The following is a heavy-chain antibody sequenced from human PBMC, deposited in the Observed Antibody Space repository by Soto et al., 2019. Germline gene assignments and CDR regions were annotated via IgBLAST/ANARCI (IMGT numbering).Heavy chain of an antibody. CDR2: ISGSAATT. V-gene: IGHV3-23*01. CDR3: ARDRSYYDTSGSYYPPY. D-gene: IGHD3-22*01. CDR1: GFTFSSYA. Sequence: PGGSLRLSCAASGFTFSSYAMNRVRQAPGKGLEWVSAISGSAATTHFADSVKGRFTISRDNSKNTLYLQMNSLRAEDTAVYYCARDRSYYDTSGSYYPPYRGQGTLVTVSS. J-gene: IGHJ4*02.